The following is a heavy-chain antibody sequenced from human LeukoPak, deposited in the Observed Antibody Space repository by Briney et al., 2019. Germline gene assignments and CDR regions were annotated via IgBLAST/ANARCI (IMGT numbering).Heavy chain of an antibody. D-gene: IGHD2-2*01. Sequence: ASVKVSCKASGGTFSSYAISWVRQAPGKGLEWMGRIIPILGIANYAQKFQGRVTITADKSTSTAYMELSSLRSEDTAVCYCARDPPPFTNDAFDIWGQGTMVTVSS. V-gene: IGHV1-69*04. J-gene: IGHJ3*02. CDR3: ARDPPPFTNDAFDI. CDR1: GGTFSSYA. CDR2: IIPILGIA.